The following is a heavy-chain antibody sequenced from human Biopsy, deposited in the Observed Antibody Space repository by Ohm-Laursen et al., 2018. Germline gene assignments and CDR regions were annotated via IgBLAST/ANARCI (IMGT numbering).Heavy chain of an antibody. D-gene: IGHD3-9*01. CDR3: ARVPAYPSIDGYYGLDL. Sequence: SVKVSCKASGYTFAGYYLHWVRQALGHGLEWMGWINPNSGNANYAQSFQGRLTVTRDTSISTAYMELTSLTFDDTAIYYCARVPAYPSIDGYYGLDLWGQGTTVIVSS. J-gene: IGHJ6*02. CDR2: INPNSGNA. CDR1: GYTFAGYY. V-gene: IGHV1-2*02.